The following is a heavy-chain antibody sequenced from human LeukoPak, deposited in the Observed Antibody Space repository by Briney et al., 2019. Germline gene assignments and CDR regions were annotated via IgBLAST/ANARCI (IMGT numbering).Heavy chain of an antibody. CDR3: ARDSGVSNNGIDV. Sequence: PSETLSLTCTVSGGSISSSSYYWGWIRQPPGKGLEWIGSIYYSGSTYYNPSLKIRVTMSVDTSKKQFSLKLRSVTAADTAMYYCARDSGVSNNGIDVWGQGTTVTVSS. CDR2: IYYSGST. D-gene: IGHD3-10*01. V-gene: IGHV4-39*07. J-gene: IGHJ6*01. CDR1: GGSISSSSYY.